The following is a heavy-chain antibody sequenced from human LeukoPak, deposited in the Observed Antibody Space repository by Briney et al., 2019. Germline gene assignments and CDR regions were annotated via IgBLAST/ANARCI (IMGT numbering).Heavy chain of an antibody. D-gene: IGHD1-26*01. CDR3: ARGGGSYYFGS. CDR2: IYTSGST. V-gene: IGHV4-4*07. CDR1: GGSIGSYY. Sequence: PSETLSLISTVSGGSIGSYYWSWLRQPAGKGLEWIGRIYTSGSTHYNPSLKSRVTMSADTSNNQFSLKLSSVTAADTAVYYCARGGGSYYFGSWGQGTLVTVSS. J-gene: IGHJ4*02.